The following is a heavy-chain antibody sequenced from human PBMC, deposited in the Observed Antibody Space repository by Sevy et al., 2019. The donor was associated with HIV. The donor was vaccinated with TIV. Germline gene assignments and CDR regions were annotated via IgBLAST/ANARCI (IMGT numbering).Heavy chain of an antibody. D-gene: IGHD3-22*01. CDR1: GFTFSNYG. V-gene: IGHV3-33*01. J-gene: IGHJ3*02. Sequence: GGSLRLSCAASGFTFSNYGMRWVRQAPGKGLEWVAVIWYDGSNKYYVDSVKGRFTISRDNSKNTLYLQMNSLRAEDTAVYYCARNYFDSRDLDAFDIWGQGTMVTVSS. CDR3: ARNYFDSRDLDAFDI. CDR2: IWYDGSNK.